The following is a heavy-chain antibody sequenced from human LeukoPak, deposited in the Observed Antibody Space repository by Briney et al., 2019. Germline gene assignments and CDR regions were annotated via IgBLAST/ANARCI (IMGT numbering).Heavy chain of an antibody. J-gene: IGHJ4*02. CDR2: ISYDGSNK. V-gene: IGHV3-30*04. D-gene: IGHD5-12*01. CDR1: GFTSSSYA. Sequence: GRSLRLSCAASGFTSSSYAMHWVRRAPGKGLEWVAVISYDGSNKYYADSVKGRFTISRDNSKNTLYLQMNSLRAEDTAVYYCARERYSGYDYYADYWGQGTLVTVSS. CDR3: ARERYSGYDYYADY.